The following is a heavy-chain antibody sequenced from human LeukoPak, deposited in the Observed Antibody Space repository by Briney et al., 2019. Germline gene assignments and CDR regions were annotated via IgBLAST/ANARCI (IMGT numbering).Heavy chain of an antibody. CDR3: ARGSRTIELADDY. CDR1: GFTFSDSY. D-gene: IGHD5-24*01. J-gene: IGHJ4*02. Sequence: KPGGSLRLSCAASGFTFSDSYMSWIRQTPGKGLEWLSYISSSSSDTNYADSVKGRFTISRDNAKNSLYLQMNSLRAEDTAVYYCARGSRTIELADDYWGQGTLVTVSS. V-gene: IGHV3-11*06. CDR2: ISSSSSDT.